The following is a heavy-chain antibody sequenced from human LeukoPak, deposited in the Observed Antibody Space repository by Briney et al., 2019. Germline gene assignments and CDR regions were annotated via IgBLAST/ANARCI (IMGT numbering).Heavy chain of an antibody. J-gene: IGHJ5*02. CDR2: IIPIFGTA. D-gene: IGHD6-13*01. Sequence: GASVKVSCKASGGTFISYAISWVRQAPGQGLEWMGGIIPIFGTANYAQKFQGRVTITADESTSTAYMELSSLRSEDAAVYYCARDRAYSSSWFDPWGQGTLVTVSS. V-gene: IGHV1-69*13. CDR1: GGTFISYA. CDR3: ARDRAYSSSWFDP.